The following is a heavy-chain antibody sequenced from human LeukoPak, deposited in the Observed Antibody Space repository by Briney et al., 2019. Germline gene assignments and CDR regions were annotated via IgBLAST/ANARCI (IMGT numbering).Heavy chain of an antibody. D-gene: IGHD3-3*01. V-gene: IGHV3-30*03. CDR1: GFTFSSYG. CDR2: ISYDGSNK. CDR3: ARSLFRVAADV. J-gene: IGHJ6*04. Sequence: GRSLRLSCAASGFTFSSYGMHWVRQAPGKGLEWVAVISYDGSNKYYADSVKGRFTISRDNSKNTLYLQMNSLRAEDTAVYYCARSLFRVAADVWGKGTTVTVSS.